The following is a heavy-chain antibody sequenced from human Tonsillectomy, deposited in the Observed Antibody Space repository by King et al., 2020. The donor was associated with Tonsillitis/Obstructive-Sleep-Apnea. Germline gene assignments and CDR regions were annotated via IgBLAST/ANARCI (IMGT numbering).Heavy chain of an antibody. CDR3: AKRGDIVVVVAAIEGYFYFDY. CDR1: GFTFSSYA. Sequence: VQLVESGGGLVQPGGSLRLSCAASGFTFSSYAMSWVRQAPGKGLEWVAAISGSGGSTYYADSVKGRFTISRDNSKNTLYLQMNSLRAEDTAVYYCAKRGDIVVVVAAIEGYFYFDYWGQGTLVTVSS. D-gene: IGHD2-15*01. V-gene: IGHV3-23*04. J-gene: IGHJ4*02. CDR2: ISGSGGST.